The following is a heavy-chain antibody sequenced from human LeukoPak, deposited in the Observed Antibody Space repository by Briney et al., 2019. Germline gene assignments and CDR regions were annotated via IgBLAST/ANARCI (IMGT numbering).Heavy chain of an antibody. CDR1: GFTLSNYG. V-gene: IGHV3-23*01. D-gene: IGHD6-19*01. CDR3: AKPPPEAVAGTWDFFDF. J-gene: IGHJ3*01. Sequence: GGSLRLSCAASGFTLSNYGMSWVRQAPGKGLEWVTTLSGSGSRTYSAGSVKGRFTISRDNSKNTLYLQMDSLRAEATAIYYCAKPPPEAVAGTWDFFDFWGRGTKVTVSS. CDR2: LSGSGSRT.